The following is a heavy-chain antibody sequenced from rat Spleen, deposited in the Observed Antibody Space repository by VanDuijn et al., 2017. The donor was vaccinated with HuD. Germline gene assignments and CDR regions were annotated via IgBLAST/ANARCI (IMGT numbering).Heavy chain of an antibody. CDR3: ARHNSGYGVMDA. D-gene: IGHD4-3*01. Sequence: EVQLVESGGGLVQPGRSLKLSCAASGFTFSNYYMAWVRQAPTKGLEWVASISYDGTATYYRDSVKGRFTLSRDNAKSTLYLQMGSLRSEDTATYYCARHNSGYGVMDAWGQGASVTVSS. V-gene: IGHV5S23*01. J-gene: IGHJ4*01. CDR2: ISYDGTAT. CDR1: GFTFSNYY.